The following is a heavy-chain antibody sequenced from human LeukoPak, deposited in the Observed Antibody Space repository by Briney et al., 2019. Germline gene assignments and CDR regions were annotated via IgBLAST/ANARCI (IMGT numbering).Heavy chain of an antibody. CDR3: ARDNSGYDYWFDP. J-gene: IGHJ5*02. CDR1: GFTFSNYW. V-gene: IGHV3-74*01. Sequence: PGGSLRLSCAASGFTFSNYWMSWVRQAPGKGLVWVSRINSDGSSTSYADSVKGRFTISRDNAKNTLYLQVNSLRAEDTAVYYCARDNSGYDYWFDPWGQGTLVTVSS. D-gene: IGHD5-12*01. CDR2: INSDGSST.